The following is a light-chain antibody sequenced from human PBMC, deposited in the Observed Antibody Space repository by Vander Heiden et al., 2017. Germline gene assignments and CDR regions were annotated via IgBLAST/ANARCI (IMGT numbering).Light chain of an antibody. CDR1: QDISND. Sequence: IQITQSPSSLYAYVGDRDTITCQASQDISNDIKWYQQKPGKAPKLLIYDASNMDTGVPSRCSGSGAGRDFTFTISRLQPEDIAKYYWQQDDNILLFTFGPGTKVDIK. CDR2: DAS. CDR3: QQDDNILLFT. J-gene: IGKJ3*01. V-gene: IGKV1-33*01.